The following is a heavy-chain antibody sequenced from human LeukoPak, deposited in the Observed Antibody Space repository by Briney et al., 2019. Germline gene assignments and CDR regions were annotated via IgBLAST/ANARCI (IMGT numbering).Heavy chain of an antibody. Sequence: NSSETLSLTCTVSGGSISSYYWSWIRQPPGKGLEWIGYIYYSGSTNYNPSLKSRVTISVDTSKNQFSLKLSSVTAADTAVYYCARDLRPVTGGFDYWGQGTLVTVSP. CDR2: IYYSGST. CDR1: GGSISSYY. D-gene: IGHD3-16*01. J-gene: IGHJ4*02. CDR3: ARDLRPVTGGFDY. V-gene: IGHV4-59*01.